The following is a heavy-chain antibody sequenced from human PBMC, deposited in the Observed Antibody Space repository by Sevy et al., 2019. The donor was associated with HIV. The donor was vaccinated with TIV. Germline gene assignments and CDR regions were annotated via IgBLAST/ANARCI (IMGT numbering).Heavy chain of an antibody. J-gene: IGHJ6*02. Sequence: ASVKVSCKASEYTFTGYYIHWVRQAPGQGLEWMGCINPDTGVTRYIQKLQGRVSMTRDTSISTAYMELRSLSPDGTAEYFCARRFCGGAKCYEDYYFAMDVWGQGTTVTVSS. CDR2: INPDTGVT. CDR1: EYTFTGYY. V-gene: IGHV1-2*02. D-gene: IGHD3-3*01. CDR3: ARRFCGGAKCYEDYYFAMDV.